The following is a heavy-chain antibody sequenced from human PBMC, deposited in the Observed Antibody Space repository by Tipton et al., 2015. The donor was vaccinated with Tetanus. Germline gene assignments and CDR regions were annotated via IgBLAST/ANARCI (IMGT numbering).Heavy chain of an antibody. CDR3: ARVLRYSTRGGWDDAFDI. J-gene: IGHJ3*02. D-gene: IGHD2-8*02. CDR1: GGSISSYY. Sequence: LRLSCTVSGGSISSYYWTWIRQSAGKGLEWIGRIYSGGSTNYNPSLKSRVTMSMDTSKNQFSLKLNSVTVADTAVYFCARVLRYSTRGGWDDAFDIWGQGTMVTVSS. V-gene: IGHV4-4*07. CDR2: IYSGGST.